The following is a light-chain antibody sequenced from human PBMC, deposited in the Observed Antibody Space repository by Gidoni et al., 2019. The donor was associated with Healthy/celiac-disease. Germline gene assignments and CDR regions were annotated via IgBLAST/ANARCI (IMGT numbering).Light chain of an antibody. V-gene: IGKV3-20*01. Sequence: EIVLTQCQGTLSLSPGEGATLSCRASQSVSSSYLAWYQQKPGHAPRLLLSGASSRASGLPDRFSGSGSGTYFTLTISRLEPEVFAVYYCQQYGSSPLITFGQGTRLEIK. J-gene: IGKJ5*01. CDR2: GAS. CDR3: QQYGSSPLIT. CDR1: QSVSSSY.